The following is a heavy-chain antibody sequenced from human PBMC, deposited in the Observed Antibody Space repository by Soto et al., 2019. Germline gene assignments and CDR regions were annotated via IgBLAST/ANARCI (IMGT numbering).Heavy chain of an antibody. J-gene: IGHJ6*02. CDR1: GYTFTTSG. Sequence: ASVKVSCKASGYTFTTSGISWVRQVPGQGLEWMGWISTYNGDTNSAQNFQGRVLMTADTSTGTAYMELMSLKSDDTAVYYCARQGSWPYYYYGLDVWGQGTTVTVSS. CDR2: ISTYNGDT. V-gene: IGHV1-18*01. CDR3: ARQGSWPYYYYGLDV. D-gene: IGHD1-26*01.